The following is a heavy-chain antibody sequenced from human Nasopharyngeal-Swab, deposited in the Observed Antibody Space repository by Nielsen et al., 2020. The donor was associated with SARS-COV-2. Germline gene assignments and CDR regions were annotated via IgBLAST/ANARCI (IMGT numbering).Heavy chain of an antibody. D-gene: IGHD4-11*01. J-gene: IGHJ6*03. V-gene: IGHV3-72*01. Sequence: WIRQPPGKGLEWVGRTRNKANSYTTEYAASVKGRFTISRDDSKNSLYLQMNSLKTEDTAVYYCVLETYRSYYYYYMDVWGKGTTVTVSS. CDR3: VLETYRSYYYYYMDV. CDR2: TRNKANSYTT.